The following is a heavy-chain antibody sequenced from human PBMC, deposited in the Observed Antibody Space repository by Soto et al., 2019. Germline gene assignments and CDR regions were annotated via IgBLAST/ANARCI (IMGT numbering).Heavy chain of an antibody. CDR2: MSYDGSK. V-gene: IGHV3-30*18. CDR1: GFTFSSYG. Sequence: GWSLRLSCAAAGFTFSSYGMHWVRQAPGTGLEWVAVMSYDGSKYYADTVKGRFTISRDNSKNTLYLQINSLRPEDTAVYYCAKDFTPWFGDYFYYYYGMDVWGQGTTVTVS. D-gene: IGHD4-17*01. CDR3: AKDFTPWFGDYFYYYYGMDV. J-gene: IGHJ6*02.